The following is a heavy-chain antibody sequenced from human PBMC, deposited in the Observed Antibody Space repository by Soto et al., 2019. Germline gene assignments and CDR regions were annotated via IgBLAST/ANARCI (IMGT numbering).Heavy chain of an antibody. CDR3: ARDEGGWEAAAGDLVLGTIYYFDY. D-gene: IGHD6-13*01. CDR2: ISSSSSYI. V-gene: IGHV3-21*01. CDR1: GFTFSSYS. J-gene: IGHJ4*02. Sequence: EVQLVESGGGLVKPGGSLRLSCAASGFTFSSYSMNWVRQAPGKGLEWVSSISSSSSYIYYADSVKGRFTISRDNAKNARYLQMNSLRAEDTAVYYCARDEGGWEAAAGDLVLGTIYYFDYCGQGTLVTVSS.